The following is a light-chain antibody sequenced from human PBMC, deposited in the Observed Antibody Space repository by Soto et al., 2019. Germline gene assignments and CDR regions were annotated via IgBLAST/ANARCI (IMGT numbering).Light chain of an antibody. CDR1: NTDVGRYNY. V-gene: IGLV2-14*01. Sequence: QSVLTQPASGSGSPGQAITISFTGTNTDVGRYNYVSWYQQHPGKAPKLMVYDVSNRPSWVSNRFSGSKSGITASLTISGLQAEVEADYYCTSYTSDSTYVFGTGTKVTVL. CDR3: TSYTSDSTYV. CDR2: DVS. J-gene: IGLJ1*01.